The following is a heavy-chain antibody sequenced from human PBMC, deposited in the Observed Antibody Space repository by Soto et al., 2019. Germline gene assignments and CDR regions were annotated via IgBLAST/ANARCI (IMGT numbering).Heavy chain of an antibody. Sequence: QVQLVQSAAEVKKPGASVKVSCKASGYSFTTYGIAWVRRAPGQGLEWMGWISTYNGDTDYAQNLQGRVIMTTDTSTSTAYMELRSLRSDDTAVYYCAREGSSPYYYYGMDVSGQGTTVSVSS. V-gene: IGHV1-18*01. CDR3: AREGSSPYYYYGMDV. J-gene: IGHJ6*02. CDR2: ISTYNGDT. CDR1: GYSFTTYG.